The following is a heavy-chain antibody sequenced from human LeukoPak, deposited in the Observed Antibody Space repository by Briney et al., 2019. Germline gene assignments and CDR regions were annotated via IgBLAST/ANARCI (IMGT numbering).Heavy chain of an antibody. V-gene: IGHV4-34*01. CDR1: GASFSGYS. J-gene: IGHJ4*02. Sequence: SETLSLTCVVYGASFSGYSWSWIRQPPGKGLEWIGEINHSGSTNYNPSLKSRVTISVDTSKNQFSLKLSSVTAADTAVYYCARGDGYSYGPFDYWGQGTLVTVSS. D-gene: IGHD5-18*01. CDR2: INHSGST. CDR3: ARGDGYSYGPFDY.